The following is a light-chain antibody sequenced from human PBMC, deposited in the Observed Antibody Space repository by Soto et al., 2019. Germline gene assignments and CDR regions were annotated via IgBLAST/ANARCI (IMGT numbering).Light chain of an antibody. CDR3: VSYATSTTLYV. J-gene: IGLJ1*01. CDR1: SSDVGSFNY. V-gene: IGLV2-14*01. Sequence: QSLLTHPASLSGSPGQSITISCTATSSDVGSFNYVSWYQHHPGKAPKLMIYEVTSRPSGVSNRFSGSKSGNTASLTISGLQAEDEADYYCVSYATSTTLYVFGSGTKVTVL. CDR2: EVT.